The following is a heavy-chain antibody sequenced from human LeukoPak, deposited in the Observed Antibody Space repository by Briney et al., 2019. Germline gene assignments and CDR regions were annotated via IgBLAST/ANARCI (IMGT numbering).Heavy chain of an antibody. CDR2: ISAYNGNT. J-gene: IGHJ2*01. D-gene: IGHD3-10*01. CDR1: GYTFTSYG. Sequence: ASVKVSCKASGYTFTSYGISWVRQAPGQGLEWMGWISAYNGNTNYAQKLQGRVTMTTDTSTSTAYMELRSLRSDDTAVCYCARDQGITMVRGYFDLWGRGTLVTVSS. V-gene: IGHV1-18*01. CDR3: ARDQGITMVRGYFDL.